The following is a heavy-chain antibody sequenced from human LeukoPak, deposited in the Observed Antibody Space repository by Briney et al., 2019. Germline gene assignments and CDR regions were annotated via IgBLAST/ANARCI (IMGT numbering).Heavy chain of an antibody. J-gene: IGHJ4*02. Sequence: GGPLSLSCSASGFTFSRYGMRWRRQAPDKGLEWVAVISYDGSNKYYADPVKGRFTISRDNSENTLYLKMNGLRAEDTPVYYACGPNGVCPNGGASDYWGQGTLVTVSS. D-gene: IGHD2-8*01. CDR1: GFTFSRYG. CDR3: CGPNGVCPNGGASDY. CDR2: ISYDGSNK. V-gene: IGHV3-30*03.